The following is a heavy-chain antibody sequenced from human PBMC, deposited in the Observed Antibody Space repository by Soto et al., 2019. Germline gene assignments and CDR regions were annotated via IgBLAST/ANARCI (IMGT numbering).Heavy chain of an antibody. CDR3: AKISGYDSDY. CDR2: ISWDGGST. D-gene: IGHD5-12*01. Sequence: VGSLRLSCAASGFTFDDYTMHWVRQAPGKGLEWVSLISWDGGSTYYADSVKGRFTISRDNSKNSLYLQMNSLRTEDTALYYCAKISGYDSDYWGQGTLVTVSS. V-gene: IGHV3-43*01. J-gene: IGHJ4*02. CDR1: GFTFDDYT.